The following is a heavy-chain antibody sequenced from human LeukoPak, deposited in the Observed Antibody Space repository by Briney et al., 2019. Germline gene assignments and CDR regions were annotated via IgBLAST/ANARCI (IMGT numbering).Heavy chain of an antibody. J-gene: IGHJ5*02. CDR2: INPSGGST. V-gene: IGHV1-46*01. D-gene: IGHD2-2*01. Sequence: ASVKVSCKASGYTFTSYYMHWVRQAPGQGLEWMGIINPSGGSTSYAQKFQGRVTMTRDTSTSTVYMELGSLRSEDTAVYYCARGGRVPAAYGWFDPWGQGTLVTVSS. CDR3: ARGGRVPAAYGWFDP. CDR1: GYTFTSYY.